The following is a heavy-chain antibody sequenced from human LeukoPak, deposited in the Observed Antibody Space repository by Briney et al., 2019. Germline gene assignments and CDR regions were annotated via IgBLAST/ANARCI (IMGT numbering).Heavy chain of an antibody. D-gene: IGHD3-9*01. V-gene: IGHV4-34*01. Sequence: SETLSLTCAVYSGSISGYYWSWIRQSPGSGLEWIGQIDYSGSTNYNPSLKSRVTISVDTSKNQSSLKLNSVTAADTAVYFCALDISNYYFRGMNVWGQGTTVTVSS. CDR3: ALDISNYYFRGMNV. CDR1: SGSISGYY. J-gene: IGHJ6*02. CDR2: IDYSGST.